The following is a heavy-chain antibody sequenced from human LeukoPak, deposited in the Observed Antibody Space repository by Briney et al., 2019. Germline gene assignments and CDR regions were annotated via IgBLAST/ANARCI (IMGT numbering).Heavy chain of an antibody. D-gene: IGHD3-22*01. J-gene: IGHJ4*02. CDR2: IKQDGSEK. V-gene: IGHV3-7*01. CDR3: AREGRYYYDSSGYYGY. CDR1: GFTFSSYW. Sequence: GSLKLSCTASGFTFSSYWMSWVRQAPGKGVGWVANIKQDGSEKYYVDSVKGRFTISRDNAKNSLYLQMNSLRAEDTAVYYSAREGRYYYDSSGYYGYWGQGTLVTVSS.